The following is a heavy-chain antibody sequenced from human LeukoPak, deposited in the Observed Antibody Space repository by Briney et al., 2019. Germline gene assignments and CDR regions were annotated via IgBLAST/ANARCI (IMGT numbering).Heavy chain of an antibody. V-gene: IGHV1-8*01. D-gene: IGHD2-2*02. CDR2: MNPNSGNT. Sequence: GASVKVSCKASGYTFTSYDINWVRQAAGQGLEWRGWMNPNSGNTGYAQKFQGRVTMTRNTSISTAYMELSSLRSEDTAVYYCARGVGYCSSTSCYIDYFDYWGQGTLVTVSS. CDR1: GYTFTSYD. CDR3: ARGVGYCSSTSCYIDYFDY. J-gene: IGHJ4*02.